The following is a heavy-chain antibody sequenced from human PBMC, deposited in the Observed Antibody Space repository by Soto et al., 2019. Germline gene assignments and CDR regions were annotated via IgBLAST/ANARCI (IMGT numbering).Heavy chain of an antibody. J-gene: IGHJ6*02. Sequence: SETLSLTCAVSGYSISSGYYWGWIRQPPGKGLEWIGSIYHSGSTYYNPSLKSRVTISVDTSKNQFSLKLSSVTAADTAVYYCARDHGEWLLFTDYYYYGMDVWGQGTTVTV. CDR1: GYSISSGYY. D-gene: IGHD3-3*01. CDR2: IYHSGST. V-gene: IGHV4-38-2*02. CDR3: ARDHGEWLLFTDYYYYGMDV.